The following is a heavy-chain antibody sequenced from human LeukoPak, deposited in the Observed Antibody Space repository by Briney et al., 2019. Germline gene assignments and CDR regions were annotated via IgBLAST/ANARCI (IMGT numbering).Heavy chain of an antibody. CDR1: GFTFSSYG. D-gene: IGHD3-22*01. V-gene: IGHV3-33*01. J-gene: IGHJ4*02. CDR2: IWYDGSNK. CDR3: ASGTYYYDSSGYLDY. Sequence: PGRSLRLSCAASGFTFSSYGMHWVRQAPGKGLEWVAVIWYDGSNKYYADSVKGRFTISRDNSKNTLYLQMNSLRANDTAVYYCASGTYYYDSSGYLDYWGQGTLVTVSS.